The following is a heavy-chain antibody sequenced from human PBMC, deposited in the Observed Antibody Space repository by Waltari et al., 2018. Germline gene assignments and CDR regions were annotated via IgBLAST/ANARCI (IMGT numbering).Heavy chain of an antibody. CDR1: GGSFSGYY. CDR3: ARVAAAGYAVY. D-gene: IGHD6-13*01. V-gene: IGHV4-34*01. CDR2: INHSGST. Sequence: QVQLQQWGAGLLKPSETLSLTCAVYGGSFSGYYWSWIRQPPGKGLEWIGEINHSGSTNYNPSLKSRVTISVDTSKNQFSLKLSSVTAADTAVYYCARVAAAGYAVYWGQGTLVTVSS. J-gene: IGHJ4*02.